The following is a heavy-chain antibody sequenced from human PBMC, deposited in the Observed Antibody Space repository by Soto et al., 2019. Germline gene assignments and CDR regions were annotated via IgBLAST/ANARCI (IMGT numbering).Heavy chain of an antibody. Sequence: ASVKVSCKASGDTFGTYTITWVRQAPGQGLEWMGGVIPRSGTSNYAQKFQGRVTITADESTSTAYMELSSLRSEDTAVYYCARSIVVVTALDYWGQGTLVTVSS. CDR3: ARSIVVVTALDY. CDR2: VIPRSGTS. J-gene: IGHJ4*02. D-gene: IGHD2-21*02. CDR1: GDTFGTYT. V-gene: IGHV1-69*13.